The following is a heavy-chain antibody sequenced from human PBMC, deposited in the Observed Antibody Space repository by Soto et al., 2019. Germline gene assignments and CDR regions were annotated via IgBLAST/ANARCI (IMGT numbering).Heavy chain of an antibody. J-gene: IGHJ5*01. CDR1: GFTFSSYT. D-gene: IGHD3-10*01. Sequence: LRLSCAASGFTFSSYTMNWVRQAPGKGLEWISSISSGSSYIYYAGSVKGRFTISRDNAKNSLFLQMNSLRADDTAVYYCARDILSGGAYPDSWGQGTKVTV. V-gene: IGHV3-21*01. CDR2: ISSGSSYI. CDR3: ARDILSGGAYPDS.